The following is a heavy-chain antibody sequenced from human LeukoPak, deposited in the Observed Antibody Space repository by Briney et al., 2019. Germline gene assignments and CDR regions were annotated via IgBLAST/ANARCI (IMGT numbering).Heavy chain of an antibody. CDR3: AKDSYYGSGSYLFPFDY. CDR2: ISWNSGSI. V-gene: IGHV3-9*01. CDR1: GFTFDDYA. Sequence: GRSLRLSCAASGFTFDDYAMHLVRQAPGKGLEWVSGISWNSGSIGYADSVKGRFTISRDNAKNSLYLQMNSLRAEDTALYYCAKDSYYGSGSYLFPFDYWGQGTLVTVSS. J-gene: IGHJ4*02. D-gene: IGHD3-10*01.